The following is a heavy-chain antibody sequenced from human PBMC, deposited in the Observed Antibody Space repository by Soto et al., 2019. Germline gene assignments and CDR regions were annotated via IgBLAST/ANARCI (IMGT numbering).Heavy chain of an antibody. D-gene: IGHD3-10*01. J-gene: IGHJ6*02. Sequence: PGGSPRLSCTASGFTFGDYAMSWFRQAPGKGLEWVGFIRSKPYDGTTEYAASAKGRFTISRDDSKSIAYLQMNSLKTEDTAVYYCAKDLFSMVRGASYYSYGMDVWGQGTTVTVSS. CDR3: AKDLFSMVRGASYYSYGMDV. V-gene: IGHV3-49*03. CDR2: IRSKPYDGTT. CDR1: GFTFGDYA.